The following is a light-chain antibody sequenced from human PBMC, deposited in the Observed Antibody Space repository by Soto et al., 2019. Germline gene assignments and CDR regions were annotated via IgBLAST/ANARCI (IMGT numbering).Light chain of an antibody. CDR2: DAS. Sequence: EIVLRQSSATLSMSPGERATLSCRASQNIDNFLVWYQQKPGQAPRLLIYDASKRATGIPARFSGSGSGTDFTLTISSLEPEDFAVYYCQQRYTLITFGPGTKVDIK. CDR3: QQRYTLIT. CDR1: QNIDNF. J-gene: IGKJ3*01. V-gene: IGKV3-11*01.